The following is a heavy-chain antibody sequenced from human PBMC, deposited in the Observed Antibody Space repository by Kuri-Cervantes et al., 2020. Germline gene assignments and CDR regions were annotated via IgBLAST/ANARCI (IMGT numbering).Heavy chain of an antibody. CDR1: GYTFTSYD. CDR2: MNPNSGNT. D-gene: IGHD3-3*01. Sequence: ASVKVSCKASGYTFTSYDINWVRQATGQGLEWMGWMNPNSGNTGYAQKFQGRVTMTRNTSISTAYMELSSLRSEDTAVYYCARITYYDFWSGYLGPQRGLGMDVWGQGTTVTVSS. J-gene: IGHJ6*02. V-gene: IGHV1-8*01. CDR3: ARITYYDFWSGYLGPQRGLGMDV.